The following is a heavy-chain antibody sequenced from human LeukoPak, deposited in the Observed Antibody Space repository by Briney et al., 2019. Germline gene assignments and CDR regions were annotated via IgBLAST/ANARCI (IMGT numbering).Heavy chain of an antibody. Sequence: GGSLRLSCAASGFRFSSCWMSWVRQAPGKGLEWVAIIKGDGSEKAYVDSVKGRFSISRDNAENSVYLQMNSLRAEDTAVYYCARYGAFDIWGQGTMVTVSS. CDR3: ARYGAFDI. V-gene: IGHV3-7*05. CDR1: GFRFSSCW. D-gene: IGHD3-10*01. CDR2: IKGDGSEK. J-gene: IGHJ3*02.